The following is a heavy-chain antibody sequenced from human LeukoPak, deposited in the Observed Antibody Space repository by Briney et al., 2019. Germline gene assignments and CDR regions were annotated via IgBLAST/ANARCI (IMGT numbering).Heavy chain of an antibody. CDR2: IYYSGST. CDR3: ARVAGSGSYFDY. D-gene: IGHD3-10*01. J-gene: IGHJ4*02. Sequence: PSETLSLTCTVSGGSISSYYWSWIRQPPGKGLEWIGYIYYSGSTNFNPSLKSRVTISVDTSKNQFSLKLSSVTAADTAVYYCARVAGSGSYFDYWGQGTLVTVSS. CDR1: GGSISSYY. V-gene: IGHV4-59*01.